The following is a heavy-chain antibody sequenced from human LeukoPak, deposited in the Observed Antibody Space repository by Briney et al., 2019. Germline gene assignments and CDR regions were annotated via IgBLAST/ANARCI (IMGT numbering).Heavy chain of an antibody. D-gene: IGHD6-19*01. CDR1: GGSISSGSSY. CDR2: IYTSEST. V-gene: IGHV4-61*02. J-gene: IGHJ4*02. CDR3: ARDGPAVQY. Sequence: PSQTLSLTCTVSGGSISSGSSYWSWIRQPAGKGLEWIGRIYTSESTNYNPSLKSRVTISVDTSKNQFSLKLSSVTAADTAVYYCARDGPAVQYWGQGTLVTVSS.